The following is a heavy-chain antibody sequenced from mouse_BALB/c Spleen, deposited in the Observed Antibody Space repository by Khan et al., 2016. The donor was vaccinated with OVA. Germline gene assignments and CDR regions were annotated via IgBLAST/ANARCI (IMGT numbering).Heavy chain of an antibody. CDR1: GYTFTSYW. D-gene: IGHD2-1*01. Sequence: QVQLQQPGAELVKPGASVKLSCKTSGYTFTSYWIQWVKQRPGQGLGWIGEIFPGTGTTYYNENFKGKATLTIDTSSTTAYMQLSSLTSEDSAVDFCARGYFGNYEFAYWGQGTLVTVSS. J-gene: IGHJ3*01. CDR2: IFPGTGTT. V-gene: IGHV1S132*01. CDR3: ARGYFGNYEFAY.